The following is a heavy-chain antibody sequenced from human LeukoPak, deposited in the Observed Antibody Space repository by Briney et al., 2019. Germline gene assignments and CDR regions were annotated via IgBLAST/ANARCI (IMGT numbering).Heavy chain of an antibody. CDR1: GYTFTGYY. D-gene: IGHD2-2*01. CDR3: ASGGVVPAAMATYYYYGMDV. CDR2: INPNSGGT. Sequence: ASVTVSCKASGYTFTGYYMHWVRQAPGQGLEWMGWINPNSGGTNYAQKFQGRVTMTRDTSISTAYMELSRLRSDDTAVYYCASGGVVPAAMATYYYYGMDVWGQGTTVTVSS. V-gene: IGHV1-2*02. J-gene: IGHJ6*02.